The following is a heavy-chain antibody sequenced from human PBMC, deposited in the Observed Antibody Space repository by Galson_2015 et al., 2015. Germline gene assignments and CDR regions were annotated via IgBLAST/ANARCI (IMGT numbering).Heavy chain of an antibody. CDR3: AVSMVAGATYYFFYYGVDV. V-gene: IGHV3-21*01. J-gene: IGHJ6*02. CDR2: ISISGSHK. Sequence: SLRLSCAASGFTFNSYSMNWVRQAPGKGLEWVSSISISGSHKTYADSVKGRFTTSRDNAKNSLYLQMNNLRVEDTAVYYCAVSMVAGATYYFFYYGVDVWGQGTTVTVSS. D-gene: IGHD6-19*01. CDR1: GFTFNSYS.